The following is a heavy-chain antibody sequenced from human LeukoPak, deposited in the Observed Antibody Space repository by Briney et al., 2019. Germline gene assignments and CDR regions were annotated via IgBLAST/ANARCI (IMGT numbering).Heavy chain of an antibody. V-gene: IGHV6-1*01. CDR1: GDSVSGNSAA. D-gene: IGHD1-1*01. J-gene: IGHJ4*02. Sequence: SQTLSLTCAISGDSVSGNSAAWHWIRQSPSRGLEWLGRTYYRSKWYNDYAESVKSRITINPDTSRNQFSLQLNSVTPEDTAMYYCARRRTTGDFDYWGQGTLVTVSS. CDR2: TYYRSKWYN. CDR3: ARRRTTGDFDY.